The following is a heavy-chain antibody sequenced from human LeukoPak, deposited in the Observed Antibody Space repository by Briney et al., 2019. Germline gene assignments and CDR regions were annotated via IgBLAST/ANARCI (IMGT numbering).Heavy chain of an antibody. J-gene: IGHJ4*02. Sequence: GGSLRLSCAASGFTFSSYSMNWVRQAPGKGLEWVSYISSSGSTIDYADSVKGRFTISRDNAKNSLYLQMNSLRAEDSSVYYCSRLRGYSYGYADYWGQGTLVTVSS. V-gene: IGHV3-48*04. CDR2: ISSSGSTI. CDR1: GFTFSSYS. CDR3: SRLRGYSYGYADY. D-gene: IGHD5-18*01.